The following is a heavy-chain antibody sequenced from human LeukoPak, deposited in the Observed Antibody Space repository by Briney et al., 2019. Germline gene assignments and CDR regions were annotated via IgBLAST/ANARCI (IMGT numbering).Heavy chain of an antibody. Sequence: SETLSLTCAVYGGSFSGYYWSWIRQPPGKGLEWIGEINQSGSTKYNPSFESRVTISMDTSKNQLSLKLSSVTAADTAVYYCARGPGSGSYFAWFDPWGQGDLVTVSS. CDR2: INQSGST. CDR3: ARGPGSGSYFAWFDP. D-gene: IGHD3-10*01. V-gene: IGHV4-34*01. CDR1: GGSFSGYY. J-gene: IGHJ5*02.